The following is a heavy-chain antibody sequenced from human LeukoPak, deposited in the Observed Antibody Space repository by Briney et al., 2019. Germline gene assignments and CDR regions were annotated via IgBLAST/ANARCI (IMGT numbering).Heavy chain of an antibody. CDR3: ARGETGGDYKYYYHMDV. J-gene: IGHJ6*03. CDR1: GFTFSTYA. CDR2: ISSSSSYI. Sequence: GGSLRLSCAASGFTFSTYAINWVRQAPGKGLEWVSSISSSSSYIYYADAVKGRFTISRDNAKNSLYLQMNSLRAEDTAVYFCARGETGGDYKYYYHMDVWGKGTRSPSP. D-gene: IGHD3-10*01. V-gene: IGHV3-21*01.